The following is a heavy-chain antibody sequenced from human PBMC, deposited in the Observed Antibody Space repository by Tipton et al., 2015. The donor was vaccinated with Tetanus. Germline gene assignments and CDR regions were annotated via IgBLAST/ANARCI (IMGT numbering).Heavy chain of an antibody. D-gene: IGHD5-18*01. V-gene: IGHV4-30-2*01. CDR1: GGLITTGGYS. Sequence: TLSLTCALSGGLITTGGYSWGWIRQTPGQGLEWIGYIYQTDSTYYNPSLRSRLTISISRSKNQFSPKLTSVTAADTAVYYCVRGRGLGAYSFGFEYWGQGAQVIVSS. CDR2: IYQTDST. J-gene: IGHJ4*02. CDR3: VRGRGLGAYSFGFEY.